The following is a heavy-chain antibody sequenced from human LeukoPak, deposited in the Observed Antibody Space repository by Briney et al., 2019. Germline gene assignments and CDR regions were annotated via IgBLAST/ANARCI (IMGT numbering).Heavy chain of an antibody. Sequence: GGSPRHSCAASGFTLSSYAMSWVRQAPGKGLEWVSAISGSGGSTYYADPVKGRFTISRDNSKNTWYLQRNSQRAEDTAVYYCAKGAVAAASEYFQHWGQGTLVTVSS. V-gene: IGHV3-23*01. J-gene: IGHJ1*01. CDR2: ISGSGGST. CDR1: GFTLSSYA. D-gene: IGHD6-19*01. CDR3: AKGAVAAASEYFQH.